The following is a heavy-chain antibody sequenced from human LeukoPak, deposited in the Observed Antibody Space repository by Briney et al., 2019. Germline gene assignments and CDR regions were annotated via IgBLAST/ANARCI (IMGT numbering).Heavy chain of an antibody. CDR1: GFIFSSYV. Sequence: GGSLRLSCATSGFIFSSYVMGWVRQAPGKGLEWVSSISVGGGDTFASDSVKGRFTITRENSKNTLYLQMTGLRVEDTAVYFCAKLNLGEMAYFDSWGQGTLVTVSS. J-gene: IGHJ4*02. CDR2: ISVGGGDT. V-gene: IGHV3-23*01. D-gene: IGHD3-16*01. CDR3: AKLNLGEMAYFDS.